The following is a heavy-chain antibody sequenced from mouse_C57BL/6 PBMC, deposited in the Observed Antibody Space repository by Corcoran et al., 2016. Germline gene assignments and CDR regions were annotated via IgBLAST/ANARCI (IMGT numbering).Heavy chain of an antibody. CDR1: GYTFTDYN. CDR2: INPNNGGT. Sequence: EVQLQQSGPELVKPGASVKIPCKASGYTFTDYNMDWVKQSHGKSLEWIGDINPNNGGTIYNQKFKGKATLTVDKSSSTAYMELRSLTSEDTAVYYCALSYYSNWGYAMDYWGQGTSVTVSS. J-gene: IGHJ4*01. CDR3: ALSYYSNWGYAMDY. V-gene: IGHV1-18*01. D-gene: IGHD2-5*01.